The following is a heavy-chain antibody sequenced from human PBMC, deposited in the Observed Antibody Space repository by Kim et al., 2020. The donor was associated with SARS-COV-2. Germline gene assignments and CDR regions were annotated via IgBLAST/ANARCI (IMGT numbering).Heavy chain of an antibody. CDR3: ARVTIWVGATGFDY. D-gene: IGHD1-26*01. CDR1: GGSISSSSYY. Sequence: SEPLSLTCTVSGGSISSSSYYWGWIRQPPGKGLEWIGSIYYSGSTYYNPSLKSRVTISVDTSKNQFSLKLSSVTAADTAVYYCARVTIWVGATGFDYWGQGTLVTVSS. V-gene: IGHV4-39*07. CDR2: IYYSGST. J-gene: IGHJ4*02.